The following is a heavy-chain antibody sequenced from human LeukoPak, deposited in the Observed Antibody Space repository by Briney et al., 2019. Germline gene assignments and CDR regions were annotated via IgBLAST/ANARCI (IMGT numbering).Heavy chain of an antibody. CDR3: ARDRYCGGDCTPGAFGI. CDR2: IYYSGST. J-gene: IGHJ3*02. V-gene: IGHV4-59*01. D-gene: IGHD2-21*02. CDR1: GGSISSYY. Sequence: SETLSLTCTVSGGSISSYYWSWIRQPPGKGLEWIGYIYYSGSTNYNPSLKSRVTISVDTSKNQFSLKLSSVTAADTAVYYCARDRYCGGDCTPGAFGIWGQGTMVTVSS.